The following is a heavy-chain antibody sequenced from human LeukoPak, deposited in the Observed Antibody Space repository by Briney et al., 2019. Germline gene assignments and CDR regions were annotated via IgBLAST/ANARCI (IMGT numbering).Heavy chain of an antibody. CDR3: AKDQDCSNGICYTGFDY. CDR2: ISGGGVST. D-gene: IGHD2-8*01. CDR1: GFTFSSYA. V-gene: IGHV3-23*01. J-gene: IGHJ4*02. Sequence: GGSLRLSCAAPGFTFSSYAMSWVRQAPGKGLEWVSAISGGGVSTYYADSVKGRFTISRDNSKNTLYLQMKSLRAEDTAVYYCAKDQDCSNGICYTGFDYWGQGTLVTVSS.